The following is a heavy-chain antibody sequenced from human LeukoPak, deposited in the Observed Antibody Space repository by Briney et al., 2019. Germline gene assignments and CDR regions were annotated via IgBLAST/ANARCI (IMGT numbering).Heavy chain of an antibody. D-gene: IGHD2-2*01. CDR2: INPNSGGT. CDR1: GYTFTGYY. J-gene: IGHJ3*02. Sequence: ASVKVSCKASGYTFTGYYMHWVRQAPGQGLERMGWINPNSGGTNYAQKFQGWVTMTRDTSISTAYMELSRLRSDDTAVYYCARDQCSSTSCYRAFDIWGQGTMVTVSS. CDR3: ARDQCSSTSCYRAFDI. V-gene: IGHV1-2*04.